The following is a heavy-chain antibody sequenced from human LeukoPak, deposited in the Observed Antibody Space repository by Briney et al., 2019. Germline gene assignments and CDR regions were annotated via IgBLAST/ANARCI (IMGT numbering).Heavy chain of an antibody. V-gene: IGHV3-9*01. Sequence: GGSLRLSCAASGFTFDDYAMHWVRQAPGKGLEWVSGISWNSGSIGYADSVKGRFTISRDNAKNSLYLQMNSLGAEDTALYYCAKGSQYQLLSYYFDYWGQGTLVTVSS. CDR1: GFTFDDYA. CDR2: ISWNSGSI. CDR3: AKGSQYQLLSYYFDY. D-gene: IGHD2-2*01. J-gene: IGHJ4*02.